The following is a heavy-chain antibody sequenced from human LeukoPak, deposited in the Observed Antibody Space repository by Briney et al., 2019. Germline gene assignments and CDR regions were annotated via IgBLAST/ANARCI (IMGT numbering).Heavy chain of an antibody. CDR2: ITFSSSHI. D-gene: IGHD3-10*01. J-gene: IGHJ5*02. CDR1: GFTFSSYW. Sequence: PGGSLRLSCAASGFTFSSYWMSWVRQAPGKGLECVSSITFSSSHIYYADSVKGRFTISRDNTKDSLYLQMNSLRAEDTAIYYCARGPQFSGPGWFDPWGQGTLVTVSS. V-gene: IGHV3-21*01. CDR3: ARGPQFSGPGWFDP.